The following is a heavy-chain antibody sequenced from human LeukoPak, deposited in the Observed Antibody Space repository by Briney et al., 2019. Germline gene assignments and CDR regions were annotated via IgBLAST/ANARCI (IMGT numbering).Heavy chain of an antibody. CDR1: GFTVSSNY. CDR3: AIAYCGGDCYDPDAFDI. J-gene: IGHJ3*02. D-gene: IGHD2-21*02. V-gene: IGHV3-66*01. CDR2: IYSGGST. Sequence: PGGSLRLSCTASGFTVSSNYMSWVRQAPGKGLEWVSVIYSGGSTYYADSVKGRFTISRDNSKNTLYLQMNSLRAEDTAVYYCAIAYCGGDCYDPDAFDIWGQGTMATVSS.